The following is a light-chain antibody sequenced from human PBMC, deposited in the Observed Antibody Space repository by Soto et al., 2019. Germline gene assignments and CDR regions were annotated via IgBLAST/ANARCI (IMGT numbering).Light chain of an antibody. CDR1: QSISSS. CDR2: DVS. CDR3: QQRRSWPLT. Sequence: EIVLTQSPATLSLSPGERATLSCRASQSISSSLAWYQQKPGQAPRLLIYDVSNRATGIPARFSGSGSGTDFTLTISSLEPEDFAVYYCQQRRSWPLTFGGGTKVEIK. V-gene: IGKV3-11*01. J-gene: IGKJ4*01.